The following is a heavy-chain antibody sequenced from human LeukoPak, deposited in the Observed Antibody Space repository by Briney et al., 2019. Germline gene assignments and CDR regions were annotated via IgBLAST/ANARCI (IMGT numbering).Heavy chain of an antibody. CDR1: GGSISSYY. D-gene: IGHD3-3*01. V-gene: IGHV4-59*01. CDR2: IYYSGST. Sequence: PSETLSLTCTVSGGSISSYYWSWIRQPPGKGLEWIGYIYYSGSTNYNPSLKSRVTISVDTSKNQFSLKLSSVTAADTAVYYCARGGITIFGVADYYYYMDVWGKGTTVTVSS. J-gene: IGHJ6*03. CDR3: ARGGITIFGVADYYYYMDV.